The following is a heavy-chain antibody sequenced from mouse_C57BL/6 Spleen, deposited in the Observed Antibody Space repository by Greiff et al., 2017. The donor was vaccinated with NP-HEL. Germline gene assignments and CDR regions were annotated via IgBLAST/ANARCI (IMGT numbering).Heavy chain of an antibody. V-gene: IGHV5-17*01. CDR2: ISSGSSTI. CDR3: ARGYYVRWYFDV. CDR1: GFTFSDYG. Sequence: EVHLVESGGGLVKPGGSLKLSCAASGFTFSDYGMHWVRQAPEKGLEWVAYISSGSSTIYYADTVKGRFTISRDNAKNTLFLQMTSLRSEDTAMYYCARGYYVRWYFDVWGTGTTVTVSS. J-gene: IGHJ1*03. D-gene: IGHD1-1*01.